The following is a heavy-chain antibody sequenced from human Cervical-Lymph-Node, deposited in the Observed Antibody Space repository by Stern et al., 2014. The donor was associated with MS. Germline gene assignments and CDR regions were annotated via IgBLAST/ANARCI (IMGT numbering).Heavy chain of an antibody. CDR3: TLLATPTDY. Sequence: EVQLVESGGDLVQPGGSLRLSCGASGFTFTSYAINWVRQPPGTGLEWISAIIGSGERTYYADSVKGRFTISRDNSRNTVYLQMDSLSAEDTATYFCTLLATPTDYWGRGTLAIVSS. V-gene: IGHV3-23*04. J-gene: IGHJ4*02. CDR1: GFTFTSYA. CDR2: IIGSGERT. D-gene: IGHD2-15*01.